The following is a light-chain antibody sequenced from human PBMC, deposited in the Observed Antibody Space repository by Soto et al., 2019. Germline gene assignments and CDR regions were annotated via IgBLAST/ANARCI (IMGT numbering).Light chain of an antibody. J-gene: IGLJ1*01. CDR2: DVS. CDR3: SSYTRTSTLYV. Sequence: QSALTQPASVSGSPGQSITISCTGTSSDIGGYNYVSWYQQLPGKVPKLIIYDVSNRPSGVYDRFYGSKSGNASSLTISGLQAEDDAYYYGSSYTRTSTLYVFGTGTKVTFL. V-gene: IGLV2-14*03. CDR1: SSDIGGYNY.